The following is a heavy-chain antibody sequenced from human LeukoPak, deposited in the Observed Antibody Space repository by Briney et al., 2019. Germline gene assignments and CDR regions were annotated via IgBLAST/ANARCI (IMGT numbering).Heavy chain of an antibody. J-gene: IGHJ4*02. D-gene: IGHD6-13*01. CDR3: AREGIAAAGLDFDY. V-gene: IGHV3-33*01. CDR1: GFTFSSYG. Sequence: GRSLRLSCAASGFTFSSYGMHWVRQAPGKGLEWVAVIWYDGSNKYYADSVKGRFTISRDNSKNTLYLQMNSLRAEDTAVYYCAREGIAAAGLDFDYWGQGTLVTVFS. CDR2: IWYDGSNK.